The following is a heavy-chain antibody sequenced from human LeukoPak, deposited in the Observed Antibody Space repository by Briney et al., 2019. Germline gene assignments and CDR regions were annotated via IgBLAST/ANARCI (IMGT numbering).Heavy chain of an antibody. Sequence: GGSLRLSCTASGFTFSNYWTHWVRQAPGKGLVWVSRINSDGINTSYADSVKGRFTISRDNAKNTLNLQMNSLRAEDTAAYYCARDLGQYYDTSDNWFDPWGQGTLVTVSS. J-gene: IGHJ5*02. CDR1: GFTFSNYW. D-gene: IGHD3-22*01. CDR2: INSDGINT. V-gene: IGHV3-74*01. CDR3: ARDLGQYYDTSDNWFDP.